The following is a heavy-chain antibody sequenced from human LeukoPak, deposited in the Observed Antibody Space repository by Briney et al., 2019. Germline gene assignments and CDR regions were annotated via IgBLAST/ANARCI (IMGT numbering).Heavy chain of an antibody. Sequence: GGSLRLSCAASGFILSNYDMQWVRHAPGKGGEGVSAISNVGNIYYSNSVRGRFTISRENAKNAVYLQMNGLRVGDTAVYYCARGGEDGFDHWGQGTLVTVSS. CDR1: GFILSNYD. CDR3: ARGGEDGFDH. J-gene: IGHJ5*02. CDR2: ISNVGNI. V-gene: IGHV3-13*01. D-gene: IGHD3-16*01.